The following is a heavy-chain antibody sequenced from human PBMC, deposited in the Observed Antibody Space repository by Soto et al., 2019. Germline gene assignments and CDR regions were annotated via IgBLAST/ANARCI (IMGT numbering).Heavy chain of an antibody. Sequence: SETLSLTCTVSGGSISSYYWSWIRQPAGKGLEWIGRIYTSGSTNYNPSLKSRVTMSVDTSKNQFSLKLSSVTAADTAVYYCESEAAETVGEWYWCDHWGQGKLVTV. CDR1: GGSISSYY. V-gene: IGHV4-4*07. CDR3: ESEAAETVGEWYWCDH. D-gene: IGHD2-8*01. J-gene: IGHJ5*02. CDR2: IYTSGST.